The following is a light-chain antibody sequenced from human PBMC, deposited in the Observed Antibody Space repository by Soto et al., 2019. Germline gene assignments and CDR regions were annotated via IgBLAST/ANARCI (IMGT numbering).Light chain of an antibody. Sequence: QSVLTQPPSASGTPGQRVTISCSGRSSNIGSNYVYWYQQFPGTAPKLLIYKNNERPSGVPDRFSGSKSGTSASLAISGLQSEDEADYYCATWDDSLNSPLFGGGTKLTVL. CDR1: SSNIGSNY. CDR2: KNN. V-gene: IGLV1-47*01. J-gene: IGLJ2*01. CDR3: ATWDDSLNSPL.